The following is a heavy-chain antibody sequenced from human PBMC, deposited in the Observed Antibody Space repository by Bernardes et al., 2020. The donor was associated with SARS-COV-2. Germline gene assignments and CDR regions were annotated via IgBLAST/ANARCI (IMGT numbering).Heavy chain of an antibody. D-gene: IGHD3-3*01. CDR2: ISYDGSNK. V-gene: IGHV3-30-3*01. Sequence: GGSLRLSCAASGFTFSRHAMHWVRQAPGKGLEWVAVISYDGSNKYYADSVKGRFTISRDNSKNTLYLQMNSLRAEDTAVYYCARDGGGYDFWSGLYYYYGMDVWGQGTTVTVSS. CDR1: GFTFSRHA. J-gene: IGHJ6*02. CDR3: ARDGGGYDFWSGLYYYYGMDV.